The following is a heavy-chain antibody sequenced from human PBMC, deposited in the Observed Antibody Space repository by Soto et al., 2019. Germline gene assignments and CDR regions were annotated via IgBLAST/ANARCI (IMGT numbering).Heavy chain of an antibody. CDR2: ISYDGSKK. D-gene: IGHD6-13*01. CDR3: ARTPSAAGTNFDP. J-gene: IGHJ5*02. CDR1: GFTLSLYL. Sequence: QVKLVESGGGVVQPGRSLRLSCAASGFTLSLYLLHWVRQPPGKGLEWLALISYDGSKKYYAYSVKGRFIISRDSSTNTLYLQRNSLRLEDTAVYYCARTPSAAGTNFDPWGQGTLVTVSS. V-gene: IGHV3-30-3*01.